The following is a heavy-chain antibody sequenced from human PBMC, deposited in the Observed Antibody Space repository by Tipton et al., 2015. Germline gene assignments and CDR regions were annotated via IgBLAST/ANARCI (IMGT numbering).Heavy chain of an antibody. V-gene: IGHV4-38-2*01. D-gene: IGHD3-9*01. CDR1: AYSISSDYY. J-gene: IGHJ4*02. Sequence: TLSLTCAVSAYSISSDYYWGWIRQPPGKGLEWIGSISHSGNTYYNPSLKSRVTMSRVTSKNQFSLKLTSVTAADTAVYYCACQDYDSLTRDYQTVDYWGQGTLVTVSS. CDR3: ACQDYDSLTRDYQTVDY. CDR2: ISHSGNT.